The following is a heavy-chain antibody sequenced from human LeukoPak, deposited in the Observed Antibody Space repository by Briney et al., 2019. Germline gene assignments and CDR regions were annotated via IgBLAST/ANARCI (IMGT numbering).Heavy chain of an antibody. D-gene: IGHD3-16*02. V-gene: IGHV1-69*01. J-gene: IGHJ6*02. Sequence: ASVKVSCKASGGTFSSYAISWVRQAPGQGLERMGGIIPIFGTANYAQKFQGRVTITADESTSTAYMELNSLRAEDTAVYYCARVSPGVIAPPYYYYYGMDVWGQGTTVTVSS. CDR2: IIPIFGTA. CDR1: GGTFSSYA. CDR3: ARVSPGVIAPPYYYYYGMDV.